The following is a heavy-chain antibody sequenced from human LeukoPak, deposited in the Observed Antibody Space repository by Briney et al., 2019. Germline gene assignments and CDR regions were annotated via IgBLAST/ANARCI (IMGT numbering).Heavy chain of an antibody. D-gene: IGHD3-9*01. CDR3: ARDPGARLVASCNWFDP. CDR1: GYTFTSYD. Sequence: ASVKVSCKASGYTFTSYDINWVRQATGQGLEWMGWMNPNNGNTNYAQKLQGRVTMTTDTSTSTAYMELRSLRSDDTAVYYCARDPGARLVASCNWFDPWGQGTLVTVSS. V-gene: IGHV1-18*01. CDR2: MNPNNGNT. J-gene: IGHJ5*02.